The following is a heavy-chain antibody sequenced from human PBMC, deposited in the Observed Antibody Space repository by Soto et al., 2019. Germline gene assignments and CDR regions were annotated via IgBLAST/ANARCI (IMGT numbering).Heavy chain of an antibody. J-gene: IGHJ4*02. V-gene: IGHV3-21*01. D-gene: IGHD5-18*01. CDR3: ARVGYSYDLYYFDF. CDR2: MSSSRSNI. CDR1: GFTFSSYS. Sequence: EVQLVESGGGLVKPGGSLRLSCAASGFTFSSYSLNWVRQAPGKGLEWVSYMSSSRSNIYNQDSVKGRFTIYRDNAKNTLYLQMNSLRAEDTAVYYCARVGYSYDLYYFDFWGQGTLVTVSS.